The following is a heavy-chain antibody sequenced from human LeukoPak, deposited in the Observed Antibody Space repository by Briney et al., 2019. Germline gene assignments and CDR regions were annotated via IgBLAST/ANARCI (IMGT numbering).Heavy chain of an antibody. J-gene: IGHJ3*01. CDR1: GFTFSSYA. CDR2: ISGSSSTT. D-gene: IGHD1-20*01. Sequence: GGSLRLSCAASGFTFSSYAMTWVRQAPGKGLEWVSAISGSSSTTYYADSVKGRFTISRDNSKNTLSLQMDSLRAEDTAVYYCAKGTPLTARAFDVWGQGTMVTVSS. V-gene: IGHV3-23*01. CDR3: AKGTPLTARAFDV.